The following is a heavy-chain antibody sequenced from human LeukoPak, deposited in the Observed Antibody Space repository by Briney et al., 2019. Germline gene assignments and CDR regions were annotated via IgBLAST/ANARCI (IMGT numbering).Heavy chain of an antibody. CDR3: ARDRLLRLQYGMDV. CDR1: GYTFTSYY. D-gene: IGHD2/OR15-2a*01. V-gene: IGHV1-46*01. J-gene: IGHJ6*02. Sequence: ASVKVSRKASGYTFTSYYMHWVRQAPGQGLEWMGIINPSGGSTRYAQKFQGRVTMTSDTSTSTVYMELSSLRSEDTAVYYCARDRLLRLQYGMDVWGQGTTVTVSS. CDR2: INPSGGST.